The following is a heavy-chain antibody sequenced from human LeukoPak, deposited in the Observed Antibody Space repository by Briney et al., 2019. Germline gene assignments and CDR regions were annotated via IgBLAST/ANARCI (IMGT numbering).Heavy chain of an antibody. CDR2: IYYSGST. V-gene: IGHV4-59*06. CDR3: ARTPYYYDSSGYQSPLEYFDY. J-gene: IGHJ4*02. CDR1: GGSISSYY. D-gene: IGHD3-22*01. Sequence: SETLSLTCTVSGGSISSYYWSWIRQHPGKGLEWIGYIYYSGSTYYNPSLKSRVTISVDTSKNQFSLKLSSVTAADTAVYYCARTPYYYDSSGYQSPLEYFDYWGQGTLVTVSS.